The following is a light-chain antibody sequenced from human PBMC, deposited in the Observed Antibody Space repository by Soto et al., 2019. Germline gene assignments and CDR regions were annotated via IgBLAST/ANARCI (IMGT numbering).Light chain of an antibody. Sequence: IQMTQSPSTLSATAGDRVTITCRASQSICRWLAWYQHKPGKAPKLLIYDASNLDSGVPSRFSGSGSGTEFSLTISSLQPEDFATYYCHQLNNYPLTFGGGTKVDIK. CDR2: DAS. CDR3: HQLNNYPLT. CDR1: QSICRW. J-gene: IGKJ4*01. V-gene: IGKV1-5*01.